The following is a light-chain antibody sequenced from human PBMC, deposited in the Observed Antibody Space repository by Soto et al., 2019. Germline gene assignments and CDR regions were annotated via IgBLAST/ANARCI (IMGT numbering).Light chain of an antibody. J-gene: IGKJ4*01. CDR3: QQYGSSRKLT. CDR1: QSVSSSY. V-gene: IGKV3-20*01. CDR2: GAS. Sequence: EIVLTQSPGTLSLSPGERATLSCRASQSVSSSYLAWYQQKPGQAPRLLIYGASSRATGIPDRFSGSGSGTDFTLTIGRLEPEDFAVYYCQQYGSSRKLTFGGGTKVEIK.